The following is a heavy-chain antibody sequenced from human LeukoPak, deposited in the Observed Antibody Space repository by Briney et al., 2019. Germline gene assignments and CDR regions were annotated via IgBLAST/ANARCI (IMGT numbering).Heavy chain of an antibody. V-gene: IGHV1-2*02. CDR3: ARVRSSGYYYRSLSIVFGY. Sequence: ASVKVSCKASGYTFTGYYMHWVRQAPGQGLEWMGWINPNSGGTNYAQKFQGRVTMTRDTSISTAYMELSRLRSDDTAVYYCARVRSSGYYYRSLSIVFGYWGQGTLVTVSS. J-gene: IGHJ4*02. CDR1: GYTFTGYY. CDR2: INPNSGGT. D-gene: IGHD3-22*01.